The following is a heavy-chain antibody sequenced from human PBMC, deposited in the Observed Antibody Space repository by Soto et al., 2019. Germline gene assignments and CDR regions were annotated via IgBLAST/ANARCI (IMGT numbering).Heavy chain of an antibody. V-gene: IGHV3-23*01. Sequence: QPGGSLRLSCAASGFTFSSYAMSWVRQAPGKGLEWVSAISGSGGSTYYADSVKGRFTISRDNSKNTPYLQMNSLRAEDTAVYYCAKDRGYFDWLLSYWGQGTLVTVSS. J-gene: IGHJ4*02. D-gene: IGHD3-9*01. CDR1: GFTFSSYA. CDR3: AKDRGYFDWLLSY. CDR2: ISGSGGST.